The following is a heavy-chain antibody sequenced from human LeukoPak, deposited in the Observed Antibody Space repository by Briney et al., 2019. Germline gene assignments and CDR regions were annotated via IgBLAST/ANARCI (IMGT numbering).Heavy chain of an antibody. CDR1: GGTFSSYA. CDR3: ARDQWRWLQFQEYYFDY. V-gene: IGHV1-69*05. CDR2: IIPIFGTA. D-gene: IGHD5-24*01. Sequence: ASVKVSCKASGGTFSSYAISWVRQAPGQGLEWMGGIIPIFGTANYAQKFQGRVTMTRNTSISTAYMELRSLRSDDTAVYYCARDQWRWLQFQEYYFDYWGQGTLVTVSS. J-gene: IGHJ4*02.